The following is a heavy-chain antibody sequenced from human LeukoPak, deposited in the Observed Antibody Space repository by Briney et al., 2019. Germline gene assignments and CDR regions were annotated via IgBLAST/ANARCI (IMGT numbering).Heavy chain of an antibody. CDR3: ARALRPLGGATSTRKSNHFDY. J-gene: IGHJ4*02. V-gene: IGHV1-69*01. Sequence: SVKVSCKASGGTFSSYAISWVRQAPGQGLEWMGGIIPIFGTANYAQKFQGRVTITADESTSTAYMELSSLRSEDTAVYYCARALRPLGGATSTRKSNHFDYWGQGTLVTVSS. D-gene: IGHD1-26*01. CDR1: GGTFSSYA. CDR2: IIPIFGTA.